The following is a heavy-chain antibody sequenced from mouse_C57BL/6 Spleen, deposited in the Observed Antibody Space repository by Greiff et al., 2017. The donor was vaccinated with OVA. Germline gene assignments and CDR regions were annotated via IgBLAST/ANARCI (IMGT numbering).Heavy chain of an antibody. J-gene: IGHJ2*01. CDR2: IYPRSGNN. V-gene: IGHV1-81*01. D-gene: IGHD1-1*01. CDR1: GYTFTSYG. Sequence: VMLVESGAELARPGASVKLSCKASGYTFTSYGISWVKQRTGQGLEWIGEIYPRSGNNYYNEKFKGKATLSADKSSSTAYMELRSLTSEDSAVYSCARSGPKYYGSIPLYYWGQGTTLTVSS. CDR3: ARSGPKYYGSIPLYY.